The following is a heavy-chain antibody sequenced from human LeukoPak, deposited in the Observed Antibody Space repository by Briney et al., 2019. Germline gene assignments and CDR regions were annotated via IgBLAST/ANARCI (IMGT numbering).Heavy chain of an antibody. D-gene: IGHD2-2*02. CDR1: GDSISSYY. Sequence: SETLSLTCTVSGDSISSYYCSWIRQPPGKGLEWIAYIYSSGSTNYNPSLKSRVTISVDTSKNQFSLKLSSVTAADTAVYYCARARTDQLLYDYWGQGTLVTVSS. CDR3: ARARTDQLLYDY. V-gene: IGHV4-59*12. J-gene: IGHJ4*02. CDR2: IYSSGST.